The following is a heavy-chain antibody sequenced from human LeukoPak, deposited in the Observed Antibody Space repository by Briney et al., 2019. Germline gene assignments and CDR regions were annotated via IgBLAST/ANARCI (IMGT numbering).Heavy chain of an antibody. D-gene: IGHD2-21*02. V-gene: IGHV3-33*01. J-gene: IGHJ3*02. CDR1: GFTFSSYG. Sequence: PGGSLRLSCAASGFTFSSYGMHWVRQAPGKGLEWVAVIWCDGSNKYYADSVKGRFTISRDNSKNTLYLQMNSLRAEDTAVHYCAREGTYCGGDCLAFDIWGQETMVTASS. CDR3: AREGTYCGGDCLAFDI. CDR2: IWCDGSNK.